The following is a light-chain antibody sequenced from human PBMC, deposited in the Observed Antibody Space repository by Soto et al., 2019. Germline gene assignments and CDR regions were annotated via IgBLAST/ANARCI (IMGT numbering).Light chain of an antibody. Sequence: QLVLTQSPSASASLGASFKLTCTLSSGQRRYAIARHQQQPEKGPRSLMKLNSDGSYSKGDGIPDRFSGSSSGAERYLTISSLQSEDEADYYCQTWGTGIHVVFGGGTKLTVL. CDR2: LNSDGSY. CDR3: QTWGTGIHVV. V-gene: IGLV4-69*01. CDR1: SGQRRYA. J-gene: IGLJ2*01.